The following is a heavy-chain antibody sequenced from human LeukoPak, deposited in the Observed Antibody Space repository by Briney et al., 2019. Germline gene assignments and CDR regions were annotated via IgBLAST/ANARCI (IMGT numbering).Heavy chain of an antibody. CDR3: ASFSSWNSWAFDY. D-gene: IGHD6-13*01. CDR1: GGSFSGYY. V-gene: IGHV4-59*01. CDR2: IYYSGST. J-gene: IGHJ4*02. Sequence: PSETLSLTCAVYGGSFSGYYWSWIRQPPGKGLEWIGYIYYSGSTNYNPSLRSRVTISVDTSKNQFSLKLSSVTAADTAVYYCASFSSWNSWAFDYWGQGTLVTVSS.